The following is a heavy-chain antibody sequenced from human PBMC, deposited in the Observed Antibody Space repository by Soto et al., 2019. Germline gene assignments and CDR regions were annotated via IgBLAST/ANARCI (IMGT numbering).Heavy chain of an antibody. CDR2: IIPIFGTA. J-gene: IGHJ5*02. CDR3: ARDQQIVVVPAASYNWFDP. D-gene: IGHD2-2*01. Sequence: SVKVSCKASGGTFSSYAISWVRQAPGQGLEWMGGIIPIFGTANYAQKFQGRVTITADESTSTAYMELSSLRSEDTAVYYCARDQQIVVVPAASYNWFDPWGQGTPVTVSS. V-gene: IGHV1-69*13. CDR1: GGTFSSYA.